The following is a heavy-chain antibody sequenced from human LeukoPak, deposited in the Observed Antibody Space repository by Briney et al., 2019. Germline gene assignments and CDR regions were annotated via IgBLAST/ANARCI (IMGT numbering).Heavy chain of an antibody. CDR1: GFAFNSQT. D-gene: IGHD3-3*01. J-gene: IGHJ4*02. CDR3: ARSRVDYDFWSGYYPESYYFDY. Sequence: GGSLRLSCAASGFAFNSQTMSWVRQAPGKGLEWVASIKEDEIEIHYVDSVKGRFTISRDNAKDSLYLQMNSLRVEDTAVYYCARSRVDYDFWSGYYPESYYFDYWGQGTLVTVSS. CDR2: IKEDEIEI. V-gene: IGHV3-7*01.